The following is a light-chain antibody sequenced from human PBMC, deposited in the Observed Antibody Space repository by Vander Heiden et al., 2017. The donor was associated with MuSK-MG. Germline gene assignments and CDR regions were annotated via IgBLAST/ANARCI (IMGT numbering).Light chain of an antibody. Sequence: IQMTQSPSSLSASVGDRVTITCQASQDISNYLNWYQQKPGKAPKLLIYDASNLETGVPSRFSGGGSGTDFTFTISSLQPEDIATYYCQQYDDLPLTFGGGTTVEIK. CDR2: DAS. V-gene: IGKV1-33*01. CDR1: QDISNY. CDR3: QQYDDLPLT. J-gene: IGKJ4*01.